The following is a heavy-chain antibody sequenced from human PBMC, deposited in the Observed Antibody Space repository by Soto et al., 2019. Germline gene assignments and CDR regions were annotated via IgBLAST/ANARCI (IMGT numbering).Heavy chain of an antibody. D-gene: IGHD3-10*01. J-gene: IGHJ6*02. CDR3: AGHYGGVYGSGSPPYCYYYYGKDV. V-gene: IGHV1-18*01. Sequence: ASVKVSCKASGYTFTSYGISWVRQAPGQGLEWMGWISAYNGNTNYAQKLQGRVTMTTDTSTSTAYMELRSLRSDHTAVYYCAGHYGGVYGSGSPPYCYYYYGKDVLGQGTTVTGSS. CDR1: GYTFTSYG. CDR2: ISAYNGNT.